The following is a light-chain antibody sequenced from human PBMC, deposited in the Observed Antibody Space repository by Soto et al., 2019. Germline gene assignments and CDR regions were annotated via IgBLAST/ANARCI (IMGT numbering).Light chain of an antibody. CDR1: QDISND. CDR2: DAS. CDR3: QQYDNLLLT. Sequence: DIQMTQSPSSLSASVGDRVTITCQASQDISNDLNWYQQKPGKAPKLLIYDASNLETGVPSRFSGSGSGTDFTFTISSPQPEDIATYYCQQYDNLLLTFGQGTRLEIK. J-gene: IGKJ5*01. V-gene: IGKV1-33*01.